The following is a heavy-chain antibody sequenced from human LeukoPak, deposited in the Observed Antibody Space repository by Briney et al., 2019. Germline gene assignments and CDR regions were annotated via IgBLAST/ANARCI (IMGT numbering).Heavy chain of an antibody. D-gene: IGHD6-19*01. CDR1: GYTFTSYY. Sequence: ASVKVSCKASGYTFTSYYMHWVRQAPGQGLEWMGIINPSGGSTSYAQKFQGRVTMTRDMSTSTVYMELSSLRSEDTAVYYCARASSGWYVGYWGHGTLVTVSS. CDR2: INPSGGST. J-gene: IGHJ4*01. CDR3: ARASSGWYVGY. V-gene: IGHV1-46*01.